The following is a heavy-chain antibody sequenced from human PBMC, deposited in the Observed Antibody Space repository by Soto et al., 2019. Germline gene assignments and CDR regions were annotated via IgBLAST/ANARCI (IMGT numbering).Heavy chain of an antibody. CDR3: ASKTINYYGMDV. V-gene: IGHV5-10-1*01. CDR1: GYSFTIYF. Sequence: PGEALNLSCDVSGYSFTIYFISWVRQLPGKGLEWMGRIDPSDSYTNYSPSFQGHVTISADKSISTAYLQWSSLKASDTAMYYCASKTINYYGMDVWGQGTTVNVSS. J-gene: IGHJ6*02. CDR2: IDPSDSYT.